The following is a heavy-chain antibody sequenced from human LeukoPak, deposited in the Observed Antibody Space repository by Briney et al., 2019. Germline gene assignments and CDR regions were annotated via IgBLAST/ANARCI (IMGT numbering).Heavy chain of an antibody. CDR1: GFTFSSYA. CDR3: ARESYGSGHCAAFGI. J-gene: IGHJ3*02. Sequence: PGGSLRLSCAASGFTFSSYAMHWVRQAPGKGLEWVAGISDDGSSEHYADSVKGRFTISRDNSDNTLYVQMNSLRVEDTAVYYCARESYGSGHCAAFGIWGQGTLVTVSS. V-gene: IGHV3-30*04. CDR2: ISDDGSSE. D-gene: IGHD3-16*01.